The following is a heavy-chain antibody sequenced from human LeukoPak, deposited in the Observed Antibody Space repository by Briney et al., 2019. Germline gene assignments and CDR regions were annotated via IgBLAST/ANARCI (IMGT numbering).Heavy chain of an antibody. CDR1: GDSVSSNSAA. Sequence: SQTLSLTCAISGDSVSSNSAAWNWIRQSPSRGLEWLGRTYYRSKWYNDYAVSVKGRITINPDTSKNQFSLQLNSVTPEDTAVYYCARVIHYYDSSGYYGTNWFDPWGQGTLVTVSS. D-gene: IGHD3-22*01. V-gene: IGHV6-1*01. CDR3: ARVIHYYDSSGYYGTNWFDP. CDR2: TYYRSKWYN. J-gene: IGHJ5*02.